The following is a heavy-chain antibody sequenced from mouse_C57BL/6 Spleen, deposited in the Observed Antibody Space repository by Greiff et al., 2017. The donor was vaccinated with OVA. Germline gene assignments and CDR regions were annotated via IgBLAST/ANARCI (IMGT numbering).Heavy chain of an antibody. D-gene: IGHD2-1*01. CDR2: IDPETGGT. Sequence: QVQLQQSGAELVRPGASVTLSCKASGYTFTDYEMHWVKQTPVHGLEWIGAIDPETGGTTYNQKFKGKAILTADKSSSTAYMELRSLTSEDSAVCDCTRGENGNSYYFDYWGQGTTLTVSS. CDR1: GYTFTDYE. J-gene: IGHJ2*01. V-gene: IGHV1-15*01. CDR3: TRGENGNSYYFDY.